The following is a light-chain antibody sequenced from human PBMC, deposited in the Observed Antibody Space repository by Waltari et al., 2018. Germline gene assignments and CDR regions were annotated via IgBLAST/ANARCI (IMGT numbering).Light chain of an antibody. CDR1: QSVDSN. CDR2: GAS. J-gene: IGKJ1*01. Sequence: EIVMTQSPATLSVSPGEEATLSCRASQSVDSNLAWYQQKPGQAPTLIIFGASGRATGVPARFSGSGSGTEYTLTIGSLQSEDSAVYYCQQYSSGPLWTFGQGTKVEIK. CDR3: QQYSSGPLWT. V-gene: IGKV3-15*01.